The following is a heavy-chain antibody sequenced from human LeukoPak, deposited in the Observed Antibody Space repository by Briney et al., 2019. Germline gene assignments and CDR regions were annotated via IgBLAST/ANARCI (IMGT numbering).Heavy chain of an antibody. D-gene: IGHD1-26*01. CDR3: ARDNVGATPFGY. CDR2: INLDGTEK. J-gene: IGHJ4*02. Sequence: GGSLRLSCAASGFTFSYFWMSWVRQAPGKGLEWVANINLDGTEKHYVDSVKGRFTISRDNARKSLYLQMNSLRAEDTAVYYCARDNVGATPFGYWGQGTLVTVSS. CDR1: GFTFSYFW. V-gene: IGHV3-7*05.